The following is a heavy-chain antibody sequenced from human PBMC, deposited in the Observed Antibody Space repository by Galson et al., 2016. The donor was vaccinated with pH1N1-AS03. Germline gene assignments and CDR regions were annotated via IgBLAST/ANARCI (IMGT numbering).Heavy chain of an antibody. CDR2: VHWDGVD. CDR1: GFSLGTTSVG. J-gene: IGHJ4*02. V-gene: IGHV2-5*02. Sequence: PALVKPTQTLTLTCSFSGFSLGTTSVGLAWIRQPPGEALEWLALVHWDGVDRLSPSLRGRLAITKDTSKNQVVLAMTNMGPADTGTYFCTTTSGYDFDFWSQGAPVPFS. D-gene: IGHD5-12*01. CDR3: TTTSGYDFDF.